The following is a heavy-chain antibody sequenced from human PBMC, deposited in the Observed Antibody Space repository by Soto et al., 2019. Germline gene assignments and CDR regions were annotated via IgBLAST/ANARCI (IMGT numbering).Heavy chain of an antibody. CDR3: VGYCSGETCFSTMEYGMDV. Sequence: GGSLRLSCAASGFTFSRYWMHWVRQAPGNGPVWVSRFNTDGRTTDYEDSEKGRFTISRDNAKNTLYLEMNSLRAEDTAVYYCVGYCSGETCFSTMEYGMDVWGQGTTVTVSS. D-gene: IGHD2-15*01. CDR1: GFTFSRYW. J-gene: IGHJ6*02. CDR2: FNTDGRTT. V-gene: IGHV3-74*01.